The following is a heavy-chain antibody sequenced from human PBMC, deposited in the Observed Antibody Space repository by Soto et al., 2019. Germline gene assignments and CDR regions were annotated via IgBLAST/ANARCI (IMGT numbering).Heavy chain of an antibody. V-gene: IGHV3-74*01. D-gene: IGHD2-15*01. CDR1: GFSFSTSW. CDR3: ARDTYCSGGNCYGGGLDV. J-gene: IGHJ6*02. CDR2: IDDDGSST. Sequence: GGSLRLSCAAPGFSFSTSWMHWVRQAPGTGLVWVSRIDDDGSSTSYADSVKGRFTISRDNAKNTLYLQMNNLRAEDTAVYYCARDTYCSGGNCYGGGLDVWGQGTTVTVSS.